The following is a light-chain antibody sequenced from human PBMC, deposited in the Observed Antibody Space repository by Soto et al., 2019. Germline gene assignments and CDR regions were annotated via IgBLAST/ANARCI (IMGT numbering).Light chain of an antibody. CDR2: GAS. J-gene: IGKJ1*01. CDR3: QQYGSFPTWT. Sequence: EMVLTQSPGTLSLSPGERATLSRRASQSVSSSYLAWYQQKPGQAPRLLIYGASSRATGIPDRFSGSGSGTDFTLTISRLEPEDFAVYYCQQYGSFPTWTFGQGTKVEIK. V-gene: IGKV3-20*01. CDR1: QSVSSSY.